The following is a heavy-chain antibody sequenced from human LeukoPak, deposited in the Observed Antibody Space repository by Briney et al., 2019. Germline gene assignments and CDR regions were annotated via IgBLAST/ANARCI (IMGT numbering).Heavy chain of an antibody. Sequence: PGGTLRLSCAASGFTFSSYGMSWVPQAPGKGLEWVSSISSSSSYIYYADSVKGRFHISRENAKNSLYLQMNRLRAGHTAVYYCASSYDFWSGYYTCYFDYWGQGTLLSLSS. V-gene: IGHV3-21*01. D-gene: IGHD3-3*01. CDR3: ASSYDFWSGYYTCYFDY. CDR2: ISSSSSYI. J-gene: IGHJ4*02. CDR1: GFTFSSYG.